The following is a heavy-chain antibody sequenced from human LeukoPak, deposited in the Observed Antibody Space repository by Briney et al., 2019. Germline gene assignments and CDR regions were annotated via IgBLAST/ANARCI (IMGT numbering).Heavy chain of an antibody. CDR2: ISSSSSYI. CDR3: ARVHYGSGSCPRSAAYYYYYGMDV. J-gene: IGHJ6*04. Sequence: GGSLRLSCAASGFTFSSYSMNWVREAPGKGLEGVSSISSSSSYIYYADSVKGRFTISRDNAKNSLYLQMNSLRAEDTAVYYCARVHYGSGSCPRSAAYYYYYGMDVWGKGTTVTVSS. D-gene: IGHD3-10*01. CDR1: GFTFSSYS. V-gene: IGHV3-21*01.